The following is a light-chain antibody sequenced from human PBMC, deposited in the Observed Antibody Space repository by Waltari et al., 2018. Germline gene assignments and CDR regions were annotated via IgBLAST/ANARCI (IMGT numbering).Light chain of an antibody. V-gene: IGKV3-11*01. CDR2: DAS. CDR1: QNIGNY. CDR3: QQRSNWPPMVT. Sequence: EVVLTQSPATLSSSPGERATLSCRASQNIGNYLVWYQQKPGQAPRFLIDDASIRANDIPARFSGSGSGTDFTLTISSLGPEDFAVYYCQQRSNWPPMVTFGPGTKVDIK. J-gene: IGKJ3*01.